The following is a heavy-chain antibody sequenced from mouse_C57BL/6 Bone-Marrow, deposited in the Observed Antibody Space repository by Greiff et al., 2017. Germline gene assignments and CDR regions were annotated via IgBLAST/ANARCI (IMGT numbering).Heavy chain of an antibody. CDR1: GYTFTSYG. D-gene: IGHD1-1*01. V-gene: IGHV1-81*01. CDR2: IYPRSGNT. J-gene: IGHJ1*03. CDR3: ARAGYDGSSYDWYFEV. Sequence: QVQLQQSGAELARPGASVKLSCKASGYTFTSYGISWVKQRTGQGLEWIGEIYPRSGNTYYNEKFKGKATLTADKSSSPAYMELRILTSEDSAVYFCARAGYDGSSYDWYFEVWGTGTTVTVSS.